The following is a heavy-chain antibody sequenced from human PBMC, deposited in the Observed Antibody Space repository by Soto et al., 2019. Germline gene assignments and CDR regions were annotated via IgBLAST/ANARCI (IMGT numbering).Heavy chain of an antibody. J-gene: IGHJ6*02. CDR3: AKDPARAVPLSCYYYGMDI. V-gene: IGHV3-30*18. Sequence: QVQLVESGGGVVQPGRSLRLSCAASGFTFSNYGMHWVRQAPGKGLEWVAVISYDGSNTYYADSVKGRFTISRDNSKSTLYLQMNSLRAEDTAVYYCAKDPARAVPLSCYYYGMDIWGQGTTVTVSS. CDR1: GFTFSNYG. CDR2: ISYDGSNT. D-gene: IGHD3-16*02.